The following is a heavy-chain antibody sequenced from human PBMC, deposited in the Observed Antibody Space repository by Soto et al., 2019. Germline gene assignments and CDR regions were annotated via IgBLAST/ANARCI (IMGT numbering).Heavy chain of an antibody. CDR2: ISAYNGNT. D-gene: IGHD6-13*01. CDR1: GYTFSSCG. J-gene: IGHJ5*02. CDR3: ARDPYYISSHSFDP. V-gene: IGHV1-18*01. Sequence: QVQLVQSGAEVKKPGASVKVSCKASGYTFSSCGISLVRQAPGQGLQWMGWISAYNGNTNYAQKLQGRVTMTTDTSTSTAYMELRSLRSDDTAVYYCARDPYYISSHSFDPWGQGTLVTVSS.